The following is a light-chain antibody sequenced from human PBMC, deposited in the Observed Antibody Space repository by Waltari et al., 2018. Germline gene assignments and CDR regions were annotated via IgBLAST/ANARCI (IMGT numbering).Light chain of an antibody. CDR2: VNSDGSH. CDR1: SGHSSNV. Sequence: QLVLTQSPSASASLGASVKLTCTLSSGHSSNVIAWLQQQPEKGPRYLMKVNSDGSHSKGDNIPDRFSGSSSGTEHYLPSSSLQSEDEADYYCQTGGHGTWVFGGGTKLTVL. J-gene: IGLJ3*02. V-gene: IGLV4-69*01. CDR3: QTGGHGTWV.